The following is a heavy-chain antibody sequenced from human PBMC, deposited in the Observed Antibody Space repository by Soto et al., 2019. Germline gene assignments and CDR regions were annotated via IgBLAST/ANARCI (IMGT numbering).Heavy chain of an antibody. CDR1: GGSISSYY. D-gene: IGHD3-9*01. CDR2: IYYSGST. J-gene: IGHJ4*02. Sequence: SETLSLTCTVSGGSISSYYWSWIRQPTGKGLEWIGYIYYSGSTNYNPSLKSRVTISVDTSKNQFSLKLSSVTAADTAVYYCARELLRYFDCGFEYWGQGTLVTVSS. V-gene: IGHV4-59*01. CDR3: ARELLRYFDCGFEY.